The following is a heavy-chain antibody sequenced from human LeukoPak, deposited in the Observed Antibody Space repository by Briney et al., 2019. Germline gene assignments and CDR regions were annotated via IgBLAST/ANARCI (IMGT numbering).Heavy chain of an antibody. CDR1: GYTFTNYY. Sequence: ASVKVSCTASGYTFTNYYIHWVRQAPGQGLEWMGIINPSGGSTNFAQKFQGRVTMTTDTSTITAYMELSSLRSEDTAVYYCARWTTTYLDYWGQGTLVTVSS. CDR2: INPSGGST. V-gene: IGHV1-46*01. J-gene: IGHJ4*02. D-gene: IGHD4-11*01. CDR3: ARWTTTYLDY.